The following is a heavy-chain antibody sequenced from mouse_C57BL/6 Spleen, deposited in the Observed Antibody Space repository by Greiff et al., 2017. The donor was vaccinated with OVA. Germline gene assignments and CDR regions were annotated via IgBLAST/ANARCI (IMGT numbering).Heavy chain of an antibody. CDR3: ARGVGTAQATWFAY. J-gene: IGHJ3*01. CDR2: IYPGDGDT. V-gene: IGHV1-82*01. D-gene: IGHD3-2*02. CDR1: GYAFSSSW. Sequence: QVQLKQSGPELVKPGASVKISCKASGYAFSSSWMNWVKQRPGKGLEWIGRIYPGDGDTNYNGKFKGKATLTADKSSSTAYMQLSSLTSEDSAVYFCARGVGTAQATWFAYWGQGTLVTVSA.